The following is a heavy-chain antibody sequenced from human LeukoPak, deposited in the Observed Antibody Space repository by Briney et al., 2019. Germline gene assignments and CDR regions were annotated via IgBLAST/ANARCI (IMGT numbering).Heavy chain of an antibody. J-gene: IGHJ4*02. CDR2: IYSGGST. CDR1: GFTVSSNY. Sequence: GGSLRLSCAASGFTVSSNYMSWVRQAPGKGLEWVSVIYSGGSTYYADSVKGRFTISRDNSKNTLYLQMNSLRAEDTAVYYCAKPPSLLAAARSGWGQGTLVTVSS. D-gene: IGHD6-13*01. CDR3: AKPPSLLAAARSG. V-gene: IGHV3-53*01.